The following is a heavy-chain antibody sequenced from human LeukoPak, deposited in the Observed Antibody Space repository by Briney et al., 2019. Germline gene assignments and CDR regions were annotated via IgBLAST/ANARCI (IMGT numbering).Heavy chain of an antibody. V-gene: IGHV3-30*02. CDR1: GFTFSSYG. D-gene: IGHD5-12*01. J-gene: IGHJ4*02. CDR2: IQFDGSNK. CDR3: AKDLTPYSGYDYRDYFWDY. Sequence: GGSLRLSCAASGFTFSSYGMHWVRQAPGKGLEWGAFIQFDGSNKYYADSVKGRFTISRDKSETTMYLEINSLRPEDTAVYYCAKDLTPYSGYDYRDYFWDYWGQGTLVTVSS.